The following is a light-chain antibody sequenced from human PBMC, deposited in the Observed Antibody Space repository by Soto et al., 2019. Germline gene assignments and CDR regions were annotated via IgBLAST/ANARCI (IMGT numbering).Light chain of an antibody. Sequence: DFVMTQSPDSLAVSLGGRATISCKSSQSVLYSSNNKNYLAWYQQKPGQPPKLLIYWASTRESGVPDRFSGSGSGTDFTLTISSLQAEDVAVYYCQQYYSTSQTFGQGTKLEIK. CDR3: QQYYSTSQT. CDR2: WAS. CDR1: QSVLYSSNNKNY. J-gene: IGKJ2*01. V-gene: IGKV4-1*01.